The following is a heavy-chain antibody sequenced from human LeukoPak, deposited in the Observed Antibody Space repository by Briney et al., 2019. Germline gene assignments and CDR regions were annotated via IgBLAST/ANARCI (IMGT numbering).Heavy chain of an antibody. CDR2: ISGSGGST. J-gene: IGHJ4*02. Sequence: PGGSLRLSCAASGFTFSSYAMSWVRQAPGKGLEWVSAISGSGGSTYYADSAKGRFTISRDNSKNTLYLQMNSLRAEDTAVYYCAKRDLGYCSGGSCYGFDYWGQGTLVTVSS. CDR3: AKRDLGYCSGGSCYGFDY. CDR1: GFTFSSYA. D-gene: IGHD2-15*01. V-gene: IGHV3-23*01.